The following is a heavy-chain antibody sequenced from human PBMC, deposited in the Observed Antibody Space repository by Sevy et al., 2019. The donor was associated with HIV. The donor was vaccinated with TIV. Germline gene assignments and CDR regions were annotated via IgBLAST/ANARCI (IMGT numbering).Heavy chain of an antibody. Sequence: GGSLRLSCAASGFPFNDHAMHWVRQVPGKGLEWVSGISWNSRNIGYADSVKGRFTISRDNARHFGYLEMNSLGPEDMAFYYLANEINQGCDGVNCYSYYYYFYGLDVWGQGTTVTVSS. D-gene: IGHD2-21*02. J-gene: IGHJ6*02. CDR1: GFPFNDHA. V-gene: IGHV3-9*03. CDR3: ANEINQGCDGVNCYSYYYYFYGLDV. CDR2: ISWNSRNI.